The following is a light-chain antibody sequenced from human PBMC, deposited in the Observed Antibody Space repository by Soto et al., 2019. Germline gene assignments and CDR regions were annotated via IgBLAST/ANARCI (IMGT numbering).Light chain of an antibody. J-gene: IGLJ1*01. CDR2: YVT. CDR1: SSDIGGYNY. Sequence: QSALTQPASVSGSPGQSITISCTGTSSDIGGYNYVSWYQQHPGKAPKLIINYVTNRPSGVSNRFSGSKSGNTASLTISGLQADDEDDYYCSSYTSTATYVFGTGTKLTVL. CDR3: SSYTSTATYV. V-gene: IGLV2-14*03.